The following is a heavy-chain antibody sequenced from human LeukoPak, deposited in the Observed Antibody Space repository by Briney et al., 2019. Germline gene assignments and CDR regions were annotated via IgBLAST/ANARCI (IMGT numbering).Heavy chain of an antibody. CDR1: GFTFSSYE. CDR2: ISSSGSTI. D-gene: IGHD3-10*01. Sequence: PGGSLRLSCAASGFTFSSYEMNWVRQAPGKGPEWVSYISSSGSTIYYADSVKGRFTISRDNAKNSLYLQMNSLRAEDTAVYYCARNGWFVLDYWGQGTLVTVSS. V-gene: IGHV3-48*03. J-gene: IGHJ4*02. CDR3: ARNGWFVLDY.